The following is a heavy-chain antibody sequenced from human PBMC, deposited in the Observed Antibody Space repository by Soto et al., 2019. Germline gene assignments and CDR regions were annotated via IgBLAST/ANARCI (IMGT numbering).Heavy chain of an antibody. J-gene: IGHJ4*02. D-gene: IGHD6-19*01. Sequence: QVQLVQSGAEVKKPGSSVKVSCKASGGTFSSYTISWVRQAPGQGVEWMGRILPFLGAANYAQKFQGRVPSTADKSTSTAYMELSRLRSEDTAVYFCARTNSNSSGWYHFDYWGQGTLVTVSS. CDR1: GGTFSSYT. CDR3: ARTNSNSSGWYHFDY. V-gene: IGHV1-69*08. CDR2: ILPFLGAA.